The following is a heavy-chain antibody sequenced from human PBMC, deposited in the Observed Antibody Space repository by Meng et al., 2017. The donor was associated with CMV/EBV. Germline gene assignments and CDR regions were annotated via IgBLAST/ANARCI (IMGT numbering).Heavy chain of an antibody. Sequence: SYAMNWVRQAPGKGLEWVAVISYDGSNKYYADSVKGRFTISRDNSKNTLYLQMNSLRAEDTAVYYCARDTDYDFWSGAAQIYGMDVWGQGTTVTVSS. CDR3: ARDTDYDFWSGAAQIYGMDV. V-gene: IGHV3-30-3*01. CDR1: SYA. CDR2: ISYDGSNK. J-gene: IGHJ6*02. D-gene: IGHD3-3*01.